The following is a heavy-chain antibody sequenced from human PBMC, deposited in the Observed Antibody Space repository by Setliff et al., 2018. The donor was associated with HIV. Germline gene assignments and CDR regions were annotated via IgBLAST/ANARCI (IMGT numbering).Heavy chain of an antibody. V-gene: IGHV3-30*04. Sequence: PGGSLRLSCAASGFTFSNYAIHWVRQAPGKGLEWVAVISHDGNNQYYADSVKGRFTISRDNSKNTVFLQVNSLRAEDTAVYYCARDRGQGYSGYYGCDSWGQGTLVTVSS. CDR3: ARDRGQGYSGYYGCDS. D-gene: IGHD5-12*01. CDR2: ISHDGNNQ. J-gene: IGHJ5*02. CDR1: GFTFSNYA.